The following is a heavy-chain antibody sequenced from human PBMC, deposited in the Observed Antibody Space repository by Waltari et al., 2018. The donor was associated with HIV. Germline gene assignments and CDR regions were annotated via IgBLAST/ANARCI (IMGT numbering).Heavy chain of an antibody. CDR1: GGSISRYY. Sequence: QVQLQESGPGLVKPSETLSLTCTVSGGSISRYYRSWLRQPAGKGLEWIGRTYTSGSTNSNPSRKSRVTMSVDTCKNQFSLKLSEVTAADTGVYYCARDPSKEYDSSGYNWFDPGGQGTLVTVSS. CDR2: TYTSGST. D-gene: IGHD3-22*01. CDR3: ARDPSKEYDSSGYNWFDP. J-gene: IGHJ5*02. V-gene: IGHV4-4*07.